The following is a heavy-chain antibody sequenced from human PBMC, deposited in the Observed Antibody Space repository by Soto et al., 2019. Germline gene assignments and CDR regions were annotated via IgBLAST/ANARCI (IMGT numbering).Heavy chain of an antibody. Sequence: QVQLQESGPGLVKPSQTLSLTCTVSGGSIISGDYYWSWIRQLPGKDLERIAYIYYNGNTYYTPSLKSRATISLDTSRNQFFLNLNSVTAADTAVYYCARDVGSSHGPGHPHYFDFWGQGTLVTVSS. J-gene: IGHJ4*02. CDR2: IYYNGNT. D-gene: IGHD2-2*01. V-gene: IGHV4-31*03. CDR1: GGSIISGDYY. CDR3: ARDVGSSHGPGHPHYFDF.